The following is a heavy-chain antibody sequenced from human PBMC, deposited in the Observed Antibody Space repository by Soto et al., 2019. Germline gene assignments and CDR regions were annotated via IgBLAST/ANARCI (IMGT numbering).Heavy chain of an antibody. CDR3: ASRSAAGWVDLNWFDP. Sequence: QLQLQESGPGLVKPSETLSLTCTVSGGSISSSSYYWGWIRQPPGKGLEWIGSIYYSGSTYYNPSLKGRVTISVDTSKNQFSLKLSSVTAADTAVYYCASRSAAGWVDLNWFDPWGQGTLVTVSS. CDR1: GGSISSSSYY. CDR2: IYYSGST. D-gene: IGHD6-19*01. V-gene: IGHV4-39*01. J-gene: IGHJ5*02.